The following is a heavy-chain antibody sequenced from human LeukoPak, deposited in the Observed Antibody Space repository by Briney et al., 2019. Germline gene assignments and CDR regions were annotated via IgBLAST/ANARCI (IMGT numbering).Heavy chain of an antibody. V-gene: IGHV5-51*01. J-gene: IGHJ4*02. D-gene: IGHD2-15*01. CDR3: TLYFDY. CDR1: GDSFTSYW. Sequence: GGSLQISCNGSGDSFTSYWSGWVRQMPGKGLEWMGISYPGDSDTRYSPSFQDHGTISTDKSISTAHLQWISLKTSDTAIDYYTLYFDYWGQGTLVTVSS. CDR2: SYPGDSDT.